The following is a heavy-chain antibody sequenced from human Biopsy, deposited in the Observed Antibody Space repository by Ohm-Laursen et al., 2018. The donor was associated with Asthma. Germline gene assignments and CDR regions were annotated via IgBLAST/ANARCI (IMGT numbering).Heavy chain of an antibody. CDR3: ARFKRGYSYGYAGVFDY. CDR2: ISSSSSTI. Sequence: GSLRLSCSAPGFTFGDYCMSWARQAPGKGLEWVSYISSSSSTIYYADSVKGRFTISRDNAKNSLYLQMNSLRDEDTAVYYCARFKRGYSYGYAGVFDYWGQGTLVTVSA. CDR1: GFTFGDYC. J-gene: IGHJ4*02. D-gene: IGHD5-18*01. V-gene: IGHV3-48*02.